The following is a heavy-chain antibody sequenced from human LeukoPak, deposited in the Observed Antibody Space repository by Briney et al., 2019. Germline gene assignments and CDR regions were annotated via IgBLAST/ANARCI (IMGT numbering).Heavy chain of an antibody. D-gene: IGHD3-9*01. Sequence: PSETLSLTCTVSGGSISSGSYYWSWIRQPAGKGLEWIGRIYTSGSTNYNPSLKSRVTISVDTSKNQFSLKLSSVTAADTAVYYCATSHYDILTGYSSGGYYYYYMDVWGKGTTVTISS. J-gene: IGHJ6*03. CDR1: GGSISSGSYY. CDR3: ATSHYDILTGYSSGGYYYYYMDV. CDR2: IYTSGST. V-gene: IGHV4-61*02.